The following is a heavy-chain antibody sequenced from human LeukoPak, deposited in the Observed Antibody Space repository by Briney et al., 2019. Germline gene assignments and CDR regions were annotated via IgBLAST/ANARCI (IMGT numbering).Heavy chain of an antibody. J-gene: IGHJ5*02. D-gene: IGHD3-22*01. CDR3: ARSSLRDYYDSSGYYVPTT. Sequence: PSETLSLTCTVSGGSISGYYWSWIRQPPGKGLEWIGYIYYSGSTNYNPSLKSRVTISVDTSKNQFSLKLSSVTAADTAVYYCARSSLRDYYDSSGYYVPTTWGQGTLVTVSS. CDR1: GGSISGYY. CDR2: IYYSGST. V-gene: IGHV4-59*01.